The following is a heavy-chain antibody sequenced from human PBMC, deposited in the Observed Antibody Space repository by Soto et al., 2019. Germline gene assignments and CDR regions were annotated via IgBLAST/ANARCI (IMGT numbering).Heavy chain of an antibody. CDR1: GYSFSNWW. CDR3: ARHGFYGDYSSNYFNP. V-gene: IGHV5-51*01. D-gene: IGHD4-17*01. CDR2: IYPSDSQT. J-gene: IGHJ1*01. Sequence: GESLKISCKGSGYSFSNWWIAWVRQMPGKGLEYMGIIYPSDSQTRYSPSFQGQVTISADKSISTAYLQWSSLKASDTAIYYCARHGFYGDYSSNYFNPWGQRTLGTVS.